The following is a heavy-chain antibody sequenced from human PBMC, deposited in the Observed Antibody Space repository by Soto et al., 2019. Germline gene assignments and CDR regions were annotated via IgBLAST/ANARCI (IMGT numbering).Heavy chain of an antibody. Sequence: GGSLRLSCAASGFTFGDYWMHWVRQAPGKGLEWVSRMNSDGSEINYADSVKGRFIVSRDNAKSTLHLQMTSLRVEDTAVYYCATAEVDYWGPGVLVTVSS. J-gene: IGHJ4*02. CDR1: GFTFGDYW. CDR2: MNSDGSEI. V-gene: IGHV3-74*01. CDR3: ATAEVDY.